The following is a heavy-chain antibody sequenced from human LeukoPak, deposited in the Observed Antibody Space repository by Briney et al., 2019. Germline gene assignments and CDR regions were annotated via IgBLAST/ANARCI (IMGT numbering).Heavy chain of an antibody. D-gene: IGHD5-24*01. CDR2: IYYRGNT. J-gene: IGHJ4*02. CDR1: GGSISYY. V-gene: IGHV4-59*03. CDR3: VRDRDGFYYFAY. Sequence: SETLSLTCTVSGGSISYYWNWSRPPPGKGLGWSGGIYYRGNTNYNPSLKSRLTISIDTSKNQFSLKLSSVTAADTAVYYCVRDRDGFYYFAYWGQGTLVTVSS.